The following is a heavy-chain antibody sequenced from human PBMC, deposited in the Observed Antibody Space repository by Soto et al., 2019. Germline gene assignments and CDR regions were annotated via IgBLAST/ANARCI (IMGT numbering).Heavy chain of an antibody. CDR2: ISGSGGST. CDR3: AKDRTQYYYDSSGSTYFDY. CDR1: GFTFSSYA. J-gene: IGHJ4*02. Sequence: PGGSLRPSCAASGFTFSSYAMSWVRQAPGKGLEWVSAISGSGGSTYYADSVKGRFTISRDNSKNTLYLQMNSLRAEDTAVYYCAKDRTQYYYDSSGSTYFDYWGQGTLVTVSS. D-gene: IGHD3-22*01. V-gene: IGHV3-23*01.